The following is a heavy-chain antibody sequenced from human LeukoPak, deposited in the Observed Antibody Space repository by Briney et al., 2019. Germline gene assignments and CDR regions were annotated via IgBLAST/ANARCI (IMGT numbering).Heavy chain of an antibody. Sequence: GESLKISCKGSGYSFTSYWIGWVRQMPGKGLEWMGIIYPGDSDTRYSPSFQGQVTISADKFISTAYLQWSSLKASDTAMYYCARRTQMGATSPGFDYWGQGTLVTVSS. J-gene: IGHJ4*02. CDR2: IYPGDSDT. CDR1: GYSFTSYW. V-gene: IGHV5-51*01. CDR3: ARRTQMGATSPGFDY. D-gene: IGHD1-26*01.